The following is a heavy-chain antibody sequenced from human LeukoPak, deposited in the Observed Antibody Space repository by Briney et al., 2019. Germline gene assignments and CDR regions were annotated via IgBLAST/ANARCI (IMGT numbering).Heavy chain of an antibody. CDR3: ARGRYSYGYGYYYYYMDV. CDR2: IIPIFGTA. D-gene: IGHD5-18*01. V-gene: IGHV1-69*13. Sequence: ASVKVSCKASGGTFSSYSISWVRQAPGQGLEWMGGIIPIFGTANYAQKFQGRVTITADESTSTAYMELSSLRSEDTAVYYCARGRYSYGYGYYYYYMDVWGKGTTVTISS. J-gene: IGHJ6*03. CDR1: GGTFSSYS.